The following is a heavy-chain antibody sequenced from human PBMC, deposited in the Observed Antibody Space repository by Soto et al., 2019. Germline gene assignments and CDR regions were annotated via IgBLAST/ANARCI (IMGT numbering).Heavy chain of an antibody. J-gene: IGHJ4*02. CDR2: ISYDGSNK. V-gene: IGHV3-30-3*01. D-gene: IGHD1-26*01. CDR1: GFTFSSYA. CDR3: ARDWVVGVALDY. Sequence: PGGSLRLSCAASGFTFSSYAMHWVRQAPGKGLEWVAVISYDGSNKYYADSVKGRFTISRDNSKNTLYLQMNSLRAEDTAVYYCARDWVVGVALDYWGQGTLVTVSS.